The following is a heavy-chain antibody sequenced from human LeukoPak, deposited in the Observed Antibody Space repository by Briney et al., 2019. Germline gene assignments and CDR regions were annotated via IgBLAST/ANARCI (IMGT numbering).Heavy chain of an antibody. D-gene: IGHD5-18*01. V-gene: IGHV3-7*01. CDR3: AREADTAMDPEKDAFDI. Sequence: PGGSLRLSCAASGFTFSSYGMSWVRQAPGKGLEWVANIKQDGSEKYYVDSVKGRFTISRDNAKNSLYLQMNSLRAEDTAVYYCAREADTAMDPEKDAFDIWGQGTMVTVSS. CDR1: GFTFSSYG. CDR2: IKQDGSEK. J-gene: IGHJ3*02.